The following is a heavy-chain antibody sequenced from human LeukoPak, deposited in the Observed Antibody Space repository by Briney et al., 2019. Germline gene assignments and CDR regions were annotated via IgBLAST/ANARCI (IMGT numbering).Heavy chain of an antibody. CDR2: IYYSGST. J-gene: IGHJ4*02. V-gene: IGHV4-31*03. CDR3: ARDRNYYGLGSSLDY. CDR1: GGSISSGGYY. Sequence: SQTLSLTCTVSGGSISSGGYYWSWIRQHPGKGLEWIGYIYYSGSTYYNPSLKSRVTISVDTSKNQFSLKLSPVTAADTAVYYCARDRNYYGLGSSLDYWGQGTLVTVSS. D-gene: IGHD3-10*01.